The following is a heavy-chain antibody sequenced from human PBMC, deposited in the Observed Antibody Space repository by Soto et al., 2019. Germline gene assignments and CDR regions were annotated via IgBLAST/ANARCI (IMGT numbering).Heavy chain of an antibody. CDR1: GGTFSSYA. CDR2: IIPIFGTA. D-gene: IGHD3-22*01. J-gene: IGHJ3*02. CDR3: AGVPRETYYDRGEGAFDI. V-gene: IGHV1-69*12. Sequence: QVQLVQSGAEVKKPGSSVKVSCKASGGTFSSYAISWVRQAPGQGLEWMGGIIPIFGTANYAQKFQGRVTITADESTSTACSELSSLSSEDTAVYYCAGVPRETYYDRGEGAFDIWGQGTMVTVSS.